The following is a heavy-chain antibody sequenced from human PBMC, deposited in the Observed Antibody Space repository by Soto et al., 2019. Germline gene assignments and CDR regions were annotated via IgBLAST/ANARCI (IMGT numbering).Heavy chain of an antibody. D-gene: IGHD2-15*01. CDR3: GRDPYCSGGSCYFGWFDP. CDR1: GFTFSSYG. V-gene: IGHV3-33*01. CDR2: IWYDGSNK. Sequence: PGGSLRLSCAASGFTFSSYGMHWVRQAPGKGLEWVAVIWYDGSNKYYADSVKGRFTISRDNSKNTLYPQMNSLRAEDTAVYYCGRDPYCSGGSCYFGWFDPWGQGTLVTVSS. J-gene: IGHJ5*02.